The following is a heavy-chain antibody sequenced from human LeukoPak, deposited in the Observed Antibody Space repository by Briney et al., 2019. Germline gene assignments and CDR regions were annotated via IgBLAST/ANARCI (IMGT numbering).Heavy chain of an antibody. D-gene: IGHD1-14*01. CDR2: GHTTWET. CDR1: GVSMSNNY. J-gene: IGHJ3*02. CDR3: ARQPTGKAALDI. Sequence: PSETLSLTCSVSGVSMSNNYWSWVRQSPGKGLEWISDGHTTWETNYKHSLRSRFTISIATSKNQLSLQLNSVTATDTAVYYCARQPTGKAALDIW. V-gene: IGHV4-4*08.